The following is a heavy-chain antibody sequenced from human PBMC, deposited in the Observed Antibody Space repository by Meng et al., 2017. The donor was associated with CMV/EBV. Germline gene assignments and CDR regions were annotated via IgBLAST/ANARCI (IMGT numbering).Heavy chain of an antibody. CDR2: ISSSSSSYI. CDR3: ARGGSGYGSDY. D-gene: IGHD5-12*01. J-gene: IGHJ4*02. Sequence: GGSLRLSCAASGFTFSSYSMNWVRQAPGKGLEWVSSISSSSSSYIYYADSVKGRFTISRDNAKNSLYLQMNSLRAEDTAVYYCARGGSGYGSDYWGQGTLVTVSS. CDR1: GFTFSSYS. V-gene: IGHV3-21*01.